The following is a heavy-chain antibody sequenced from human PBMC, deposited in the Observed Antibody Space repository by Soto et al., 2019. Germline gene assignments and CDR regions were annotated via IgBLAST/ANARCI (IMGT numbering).Heavy chain of an antibody. CDR2: ISAYNGNT. D-gene: IGHD2-15*01. J-gene: IGHJ6*03. CDR1: GYTFTSYG. Sequence: ASVKVSCKASGYTFTSYGISWVRQAPGQGLEWMGWISAYNGNTNYAQKLQGRVTMTTDTSTSTAYMELRSLRSDDTAVYYCARGTLPQRYYYYMDVWGKGTTVTVSS. CDR3: ARGTLPQRYYYYMDV. V-gene: IGHV1-18*01.